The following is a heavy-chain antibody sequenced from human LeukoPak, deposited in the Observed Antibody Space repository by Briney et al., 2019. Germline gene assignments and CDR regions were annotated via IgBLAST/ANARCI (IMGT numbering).Heavy chain of an antibody. CDR2: IIPIFGTA. J-gene: IGHJ6*03. D-gene: IGHD2-2*01. V-gene: IGHV1-69*05. CDR3: AREVRTNPNAPPYYYYMDV. Sequence: RASVKVSCKASGGTFSSYAISRVRQAPGQGLEWMGGIIPIFGTANYAQKFQGRVTITTDESTSTAYMELSSLRSEDTAVYYCAREVRTNPNAPPYYYYMDVWGKGTTVTVSS. CDR1: GGTFSSYA.